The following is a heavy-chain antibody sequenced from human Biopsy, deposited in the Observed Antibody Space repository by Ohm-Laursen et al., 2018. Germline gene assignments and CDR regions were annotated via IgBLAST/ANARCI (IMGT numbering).Heavy chain of an antibody. Sequence: SDTLSLTCTVSGGSINSYYWSWMRQPAGKGLEWIGRLFTSGTTNYSPSLNNRVTMSVDTSKNQFSLRLTSVTAADMAVYYCVRGGSGSFPFDYWGPGTLVTVSS. CDR3: VRGGSGSFPFDY. CDR1: GGSINSYY. J-gene: IGHJ4*02. V-gene: IGHV4-4*07. D-gene: IGHD3-10*01. CDR2: LFTSGTT.